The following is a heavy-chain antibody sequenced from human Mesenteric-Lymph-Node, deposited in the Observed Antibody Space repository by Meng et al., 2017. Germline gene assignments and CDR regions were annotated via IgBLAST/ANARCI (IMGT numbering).Heavy chain of an antibody. J-gene: IGHJ4*02. D-gene: IGHD3-10*01. CDR2: IYYSGST. Sequence: SETLSLTCTVSGGSISSSSYYWGWIRQPPGKGLEWIGSIYYSGSTYYNPSLKSRVTISVDTSKNQFSLKLSSVTAADTAVYYCARDAMVRGVVVYFDYWGQGTLVTVSS. V-gene: IGHV4-39*07. CDR3: ARDAMVRGVVVYFDY. CDR1: GGSISSSSYY.